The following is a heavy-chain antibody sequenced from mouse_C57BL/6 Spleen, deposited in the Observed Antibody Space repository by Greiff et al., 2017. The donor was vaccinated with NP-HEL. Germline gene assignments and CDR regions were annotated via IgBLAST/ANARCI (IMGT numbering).Heavy chain of an antibody. J-gene: IGHJ4*01. CDR3: ARGIVVTTRLYYAMDY. D-gene: IGHD2-5*01. CDR1: GYTFTSYW. CDR2: INPSNGGT. Sequence: VQLQQPGTELVKPGASVKLSCKASGYTFTSYWMHWVKQRPGQGLEWIGNINPSNGGTNYNEKFKSKATLTVDKSSSTAYMQLSSLTSEDSAVYYCARGIVVTTRLYYAMDYWGQGTSVTVSS. V-gene: IGHV1-53*01.